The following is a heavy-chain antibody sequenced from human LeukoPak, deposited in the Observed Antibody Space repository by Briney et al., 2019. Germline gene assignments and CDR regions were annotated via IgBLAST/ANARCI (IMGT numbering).Heavy chain of an antibody. CDR3: ASLQGGSGSYPQSNFDY. V-gene: IGHV3-30-3*01. Sequence: SGRSLRLSCAASGFTFSSYAMHWVRQAPGKGLEWVAVISYDGSNKYYADSVKGRFTISRDNSKNTPYLQVNSLRAEDTAVYYCASLQGGSGSYPQSNFDYWGQGTLVTVSS. CDR1: GFTFSSYA. D-gene: IGHD3-10*01. J-gene: IGHJ4*02. CDR2: ISYDGSNK.